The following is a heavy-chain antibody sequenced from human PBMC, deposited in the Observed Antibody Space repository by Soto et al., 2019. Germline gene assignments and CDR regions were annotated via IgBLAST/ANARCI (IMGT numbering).Heavy chain of an antibody. CDR2: IYYTGRT. CDR3: TRPNWLSAY. CDR1: GGSINTHY. J-gene: IGHJ1*01. Sequence: PSETLSLTSTVSGGSINTHYWSWIRQPPGKGQEGIGYIYYTGRTNYNTSPKSRVSMSVDTPKNQFYLNLTSLTAAATAISYCTRPNWLSAYWGQGTLVNVSS. V-gene: IGHV4-59*11. D-gene: IGHD7-27*01.